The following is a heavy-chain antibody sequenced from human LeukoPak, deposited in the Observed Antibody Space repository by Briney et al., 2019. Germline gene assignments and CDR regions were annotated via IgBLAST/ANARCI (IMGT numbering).Heavy chain of an antibody. V-gene: IGHV3-21*04. D-gene: IGHD3-10*01. Sequence: GGSLRLSCAASGFTFSSYSMNWVRQAPGKGLEWVSSISSSSSYIYYADSVKGRFTISRDNAKNSLYLQMNSLRAEDTAVYYCAKTSSGSPNDAFDIWGQGTMVTVSS. J-gene: IGHJ3*02. CDR1: GFTFSSYS. CDR2: ISSSSSYI. CDR3: AKTSSGSPNDAFDI.